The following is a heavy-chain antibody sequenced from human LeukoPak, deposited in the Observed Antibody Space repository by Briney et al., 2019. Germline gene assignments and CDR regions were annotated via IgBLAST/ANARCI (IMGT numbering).Heavy chain of an antibody. D-gene: IGHD3-22*01. J-gene: IGHJ3*02. CDR1: GFTFTSYS. Sequence: RGSLRLSCAASGFTFTSYSMHWVRQAPGKGLEWVAFISPDGSIGNYADSVKGRFTISRDNSKNTVYLQINSLRPEDTALYHCAKDDHYDTSGHGWVFDIWGQGTVLTVSS. V-gene: IGHV3-30*18. CDR2: ISPDGSIG. CDR3: AKDDHYDTSGHGWVFDI.